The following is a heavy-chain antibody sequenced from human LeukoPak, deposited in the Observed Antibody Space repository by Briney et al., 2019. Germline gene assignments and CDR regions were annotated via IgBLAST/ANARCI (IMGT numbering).Heavy chain of an antibody. Sequence: PGGSLRLSCAASGFTFRNAWMSWVRQAPGKGREWVGRIKSKTDGGTTDYAAPVKGRFTISRDDSKNTLYLQMNSLKTEDTAVYYCTTDPVPSGSGSSEPPRRIDYWGQGTLVTVSS. CDR3: TTDPVPSGSGSSEPPRRIDY. CDR2: IKSKTDGGTT. J-gene: IGHJ4*02. CDR1: GFTFRNAW. V-gene: IGHV3-15*01. D-gene: IGHD3-10*01.